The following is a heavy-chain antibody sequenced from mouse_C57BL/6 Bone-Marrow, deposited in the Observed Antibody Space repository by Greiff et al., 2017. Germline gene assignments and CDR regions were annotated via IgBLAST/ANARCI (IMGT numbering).Heavy chain of an antibody. CDR3: AREGIYCGYD. CDR1: GYTFTSYW. V-gene: IGHV1-69*01. D-gene: IGHD2-2*01. J-gene: IGHJ2*01. Sequence: VQLQQPGAELVMPGASVKLSCKASGYTFTSYWMHWVKQRPGQGLEWIGEIDPSDSYTNYNQKFKGKSTLTVDKSSSTAYMQLSSLTSEDSAVYYCAREGIYCGYDWGQGTTLTVSS. CDR2: IDPSDSYT.